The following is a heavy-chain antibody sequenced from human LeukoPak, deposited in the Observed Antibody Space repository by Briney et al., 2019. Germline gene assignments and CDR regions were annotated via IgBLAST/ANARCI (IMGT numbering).Heavy chain of an antibody. D-gene: IGHD3-10*01. CDR2: INPNSGGT. CDR1: GYTFTGYY. Sequence: ASVKVSCKASGYTFTGYYMHWVRQAPGQGLEWMGWINPNSGGTNYAQKFQGRATMTRDTSISTAYMELSRLRSDDTAVYYCARGALKLLWFREPSFCYFDYWGQGTLVTVSS. J-gene: IGHJ4*02. CDR3: ARGALKLLWFREPSFCYFDY. V-gene: IGHV1-2*02.